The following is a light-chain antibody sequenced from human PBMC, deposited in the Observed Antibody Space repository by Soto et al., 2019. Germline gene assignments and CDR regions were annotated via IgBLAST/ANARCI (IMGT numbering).Light chain of an antibody. V-gene: IGLV2-14*01. CDR1: SSDVGGYNY. J-gene: IGLJ3*02. CDR2: EVS. CDR3: SSYTSSSTLVV. Sequence: QSALTQPASVSGSPGQSITISCTGTSSDVGGYNYVSWYQQHPGKAPKLMIYEVSNRPSGVSNRFSGSTSGNTASLTISGLQDEDEADYYCSSYTSSSTLVVFGGGTKLTVL.